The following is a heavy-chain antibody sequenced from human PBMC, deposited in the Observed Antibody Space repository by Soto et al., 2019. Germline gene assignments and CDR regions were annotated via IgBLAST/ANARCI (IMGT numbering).Heavy chain of an antibody. J-gene: IGHJ6*02. Sequence: PWGSLRLSCAASAFTFSAHNMVWVRQAPGKGLEWVGRSRNKANNYTTEYAASVKGRFTISRDDSKNSLYLQMNSLKTEDTAVYYCVRDGGIAARHYYGMDVWGQGTTVTVSS. CDR1: AFTFSAHN. CDR2: SRNKANNYTT. CDR3: VRDGGIAARHYYGMDV. V-gene: IGHV3-72*01. D-gene: IGHD6-6*01.